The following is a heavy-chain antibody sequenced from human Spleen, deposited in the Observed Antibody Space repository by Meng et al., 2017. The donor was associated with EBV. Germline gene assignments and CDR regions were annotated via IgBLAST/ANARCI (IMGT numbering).Heavy chain of an antibody. CDR1: GDSISNNNW. V-gene: IGHV4-4*02. D-gene: IGHD6-19*01. J-gene: IGHJ4*02. CDR3: ARTESLAVAGSLGY. Sequence: QVPLQESGPGLVKPSGTMSRMCPVSGDSISNNNWWSWVRQTPGKGLEWIAEIYHGGSTNYNPSLKSRVTISIDKSKNQFSLRLSSVTAADTAVYFCARTESLAVAGSLGYWGQGTLVTVSS. CDR2: IYHGGST.